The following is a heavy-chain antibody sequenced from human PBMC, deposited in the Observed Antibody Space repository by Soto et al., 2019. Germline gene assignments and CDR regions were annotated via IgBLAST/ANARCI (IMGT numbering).Heavy chain of an antibody. V-gene: IGHV3-33*01. CDR2: IWYDGSNK. J-gene: IGHJ4*02. CDR1: GFTFNSYG. D-gene: IGHD2-15*01. CDR3: ARDRSTPVLDY. Sequence: QVQLVESGGGVVQPGRSLRLSCAASGFTFNSYGVHWVRQAPGKGLEWVAVIWYDGSNKYYADSVKGRFTISRDNSKNTLYLQMNSLRAEDTAVYYCARDRSTPVLDYWGQGTLVTVSS.